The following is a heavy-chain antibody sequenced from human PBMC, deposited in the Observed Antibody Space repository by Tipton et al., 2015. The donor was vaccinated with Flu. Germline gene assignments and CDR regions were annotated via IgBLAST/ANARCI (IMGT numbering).Heavy chain of an antibody. D-gene: IGHD1-26*01. V-gene: IGHV4-59*01. J-gene: IGHJ3*01. Sequence: TLSLTCTVSGGSISSYYWSWIRQPPGKGLEWFGYIYYSGSTNYNPSLKSRITISVDTSKNQFSLKLSSVTDADTAVCYCAGEGGSYYFVDAFDVWGHGTMVTVSS. CDR1: GGSISSYY. CDR2: IYYSGST. CDR3: AGEGGSYYFVDAFDV.